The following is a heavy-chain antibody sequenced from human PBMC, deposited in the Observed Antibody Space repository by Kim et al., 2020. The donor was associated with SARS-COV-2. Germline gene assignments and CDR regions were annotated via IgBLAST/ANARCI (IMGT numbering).Heavy chain of an antibody. Sequence: SVKVSCKAAGGTFYNYAIMWVRRAPGQGLEWMGGVINFSGVTNYAQKFQGRVTISADESTSTVYIEMSSLRFEDTAVYYCAKVLGDSSSYFLHYYGLDVWGQGTTVTVSS. J-gene: IGHJ6*02. CDR3: AKVLGDSSSYFLHYYGLDV. CDR2: VINFSGVT. CDR1: GGTFYNYA. V-gene: IGHV1-69*13. D-gene: IGHD3-22*01.